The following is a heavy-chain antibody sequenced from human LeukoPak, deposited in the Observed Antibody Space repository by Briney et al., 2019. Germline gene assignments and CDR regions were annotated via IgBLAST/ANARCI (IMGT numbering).Heavy chain of an antibody. J-gene: IGHJ4*02. V-gene: IGHV3-23*01. CDR2: ISGSGDSR. CDR3: ARDDGTHFFDY. CDR1: GFTLSSYA. D-gene: IGHD1-26*01. Sequence: PGGSLILSCAASGFTLSSYAMSWVRQAPGKGLEWVSAISGSGDSRYYADSVRGRLTISRDNSKNTLYLQMNSLRIEDTAVYYCARDDGTHFFDYWGQGTLVTVSS.